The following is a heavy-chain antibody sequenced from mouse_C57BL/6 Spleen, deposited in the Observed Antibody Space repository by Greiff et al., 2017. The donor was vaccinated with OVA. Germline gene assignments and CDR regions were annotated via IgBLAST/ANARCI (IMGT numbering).Heavy chain of an antibody. CDR3: ARKGSSGYYAMDY. J-gene: IGHJ4*01. V-gene: IGHV1-82*01. CDR2: IYPGDGDT. Sequence: VKLQESGPELVKPGASVKISCKASGYAFSSSWMNWVKQRPGKGLEWIGRIYPGDGDTNYNGKFKGKATLTADKSSSTAYMQLSSLTSEDSAVYFCARKGSSGYYAMDYWGQGTSVTVSS. CDR1: GYAFSSSW. D-gene: IGHD3-2*02.